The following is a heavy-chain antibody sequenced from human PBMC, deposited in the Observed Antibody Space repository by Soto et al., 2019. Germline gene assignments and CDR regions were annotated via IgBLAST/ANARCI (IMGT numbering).Heavy chain of an antibody. CDR1: GFTFTDYY. D-gene: IGHD1-7*01. Sequence: QVPLVESGGGVVKPGGSLRLSCAASGFTFTDYYMHWVRQAPGKGLEWVSYISSNGTYTNYADSVKGRFAISRDNVKDPLKLQLNSVRAEDPAVYYCARYSNYAANWGQGTLVTVSS. J-gene: IGHJ4*02. CDR3: ARYSNYAAN. V-gene: IGHV3-11*05. CDR2: ISSNGTYT.